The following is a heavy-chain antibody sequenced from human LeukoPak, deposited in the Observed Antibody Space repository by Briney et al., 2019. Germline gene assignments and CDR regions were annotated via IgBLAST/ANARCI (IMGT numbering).Heavy chain of an antibody. V-gene: IGHV4-59*01. J-gene: IGHJ4*02. D-gene: IGHD3-16*02. CDR2: IHDSGST. CDR1: GGSISTYF. CDR3: ARSGPFPTYYDYVWGSYRSHLFDY. Sequence: SETLSLTCSVSGGSISTYFWSWLRQPPGKGLEWIGYIHDSGSTNYNPSLTSRVTISVDTSKNQFSLKLSSVTAADTAVYYCARSGPFPTYYDYVWGSYRSHLFDYWGQGTLVTVSS.